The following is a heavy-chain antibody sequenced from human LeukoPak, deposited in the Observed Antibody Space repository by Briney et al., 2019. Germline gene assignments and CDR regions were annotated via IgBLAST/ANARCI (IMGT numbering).Heavy chain of an antibody. CDR1: GGSFSGYY. J-gene: IGHJ4*02. Sequence: SETLSLTCAVYGGSFSGYYWSGIRQPPGKGLEWIGEINHSGSTNYNPSLKSRVTISVDTSKNQFSLKLSSVTAADTAVYYCASAGYSSSSFDYWGQGTLVTVSS. V-gene: IGHV4-34*01. CDR3: ASAGYSSSSFDY. D-gene: IGHD6-6*01. CDR2: INHSGST.